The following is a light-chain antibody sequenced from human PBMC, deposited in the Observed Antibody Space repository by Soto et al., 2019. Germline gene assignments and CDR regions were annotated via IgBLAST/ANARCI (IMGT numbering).Light chain of an antibody. J-gene: IGKJ1*01. CDR1: ESLLHRNGNTL. CDR3: MQGLQTPRT. CDR2: LVS. Sequence: DIVLTQSPLSLTVTPGEPASISCTSSESLLHRNGNTLLDWYLQKPGQSPQLLIYLVSRRASGVPDRFSGGGAGTDLTLKISRVEAEDVGVYYGMQGLQTPRTFGQGTKVEIK. V-gene: IGKV2-28*01.